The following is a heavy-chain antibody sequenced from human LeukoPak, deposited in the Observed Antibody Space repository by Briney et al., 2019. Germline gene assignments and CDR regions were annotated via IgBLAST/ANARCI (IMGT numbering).Heavy chain of an antibody. D-gene: IGHD3-3*01. J-gene: IGHJ4*02. CDR2: IYHSGST. CDR1: GGSISSSNW. CDR3: ARAYYDFWSGYYYTFDY. Sequence: ASGTLSLTCAVSGGSISSSNWWSWVRQPPGKGLEWIGEIYHSGSTNYNPSLKSRVTISVDKSKNQFSLKLSSVTAADTAVYYCARAYYDFWSGYYYTFDYWGQGTLVTVSS. V-gene: IGHV4-4*02.